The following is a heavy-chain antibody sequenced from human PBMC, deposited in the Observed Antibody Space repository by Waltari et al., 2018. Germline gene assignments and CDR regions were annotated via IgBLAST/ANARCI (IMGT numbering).Heavy chain of an antibody. CDR2: VFHTGSP. CDR3: AGEKARYGFDV. V-gene: IGHV4-38-2*02. CDR1: GFSMTRSY. Sequence: QLQESGPGLVKPSETLSLTCSVSGFSMTRSYWAWIRQPPGKGLEWIGRVFHTGSPSDNPSLKSRVTISVDSSKNQFTLRLTAVTAADTAVYYCAGEKARYGFDVWGQGTTVTVSS. J-gene: IGHJ6*02.